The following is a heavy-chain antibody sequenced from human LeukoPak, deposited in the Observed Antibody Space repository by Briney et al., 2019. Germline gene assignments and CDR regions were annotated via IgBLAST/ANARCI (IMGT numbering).Heavy chain of an antibody. CDR1: GFTFSSYA. D-gene: IGHD3-10*01. CDR2: ISYDGSNK. V-gene: IGHV3-30*04. J-gene: IGHJ5*02. CDR3: ARGAYYGSGGSDP. Sequence: GGSLRLSCAASGFTFSSYAMHWVRQAPGKGLEWVAVISYDGSNKYYADSVKGRFTISRDNSKNTLYLQMNSLRAEDTAVYYCARGAYYGSGGSDPWGQGTLVTVSS.